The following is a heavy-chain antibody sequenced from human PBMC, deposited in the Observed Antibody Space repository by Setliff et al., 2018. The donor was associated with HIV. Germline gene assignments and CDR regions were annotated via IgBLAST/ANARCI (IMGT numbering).Heavy chain of an antibody. J-gene: IGHJ4*02. CDR3: ARDDRCSGDTCYYY. CDR1: GDSISSSYY. Sequence: SETLSLTCTVSGDSISSSYYWTWIRQPPGKGLEWIGYIYTSGSTNYNPSLKNRVTISVDTSKNQFSLRLTSVAATDTAVYYCARDDRCSGDTCYYYWGQGALVTVS. V-gene: IGHV4-4*08. CDR2: IYTSGST. D-gene: IGHD2-15*01.